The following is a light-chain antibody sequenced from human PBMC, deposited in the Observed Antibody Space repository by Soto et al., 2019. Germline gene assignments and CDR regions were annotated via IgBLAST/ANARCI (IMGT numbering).Light chain of an antibody. CDR2: SNN. CDR3: AAWDDGLNGSVV. CDR1: SSNIGSNT. Sequence: QSVLTQPPSASGTPGQRVTLSCSGSSSNIGSNTVNWYQQLPGTAPKLLIYSNNQRPSGVPDRFSGSKSGTSASLAISGLQSEDEADYYCAAWDDGLNGSVVFGGGTQLTVL. J-gene: IGLJ2*01. V-gene: IGLV1-44*01.